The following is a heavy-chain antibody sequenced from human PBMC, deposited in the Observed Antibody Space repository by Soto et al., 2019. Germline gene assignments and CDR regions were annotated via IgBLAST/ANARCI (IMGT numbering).Heavy chain of an antibody. CDR1: GLPFSDNW. V-gene: IGHV3-74*01. J-gene: IGHJ4*02. Sequence: EVQLVESGGGLVQPGGSLRLSCAASGLPFSDNWMHWVRQAPGKGLVWVSRISSDGSSTTYADSVKGRFTVSRDNAQNTRYLQRSGLRAEDTAMYYCARDSYSSATHWGQGTLVTVSS. D-gene: IGHD6-19*01. CDR2: ISSDGSST. CDR3: ARDSYSSATH.